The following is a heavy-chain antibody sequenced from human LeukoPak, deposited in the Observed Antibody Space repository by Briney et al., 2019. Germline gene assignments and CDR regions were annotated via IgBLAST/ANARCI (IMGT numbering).Heavy chain of an antibody. CDR1: GFTFSSYA. D-gene: IGHD6-6*01. V-gene: IGHV3-23*01. CDR3: AKDWNEYSSSFFDY. Sequence: PGGSLRLSCAASGFTFSSYAMSWVRQAPRKGLEWVSAISGSGGSTYYADSVKGRFTISRDNSKNTLYLQMNSLRAEDTAVYYCAKDWNEYSSSFFDYWGQGTLVTVSS. J-gene: IGHJ4*02. CDR2: ISGSGGST.